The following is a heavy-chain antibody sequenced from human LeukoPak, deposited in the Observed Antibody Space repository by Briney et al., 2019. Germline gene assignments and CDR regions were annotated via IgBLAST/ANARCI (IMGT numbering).Heavy chain of an antibody. CDR2: MNPNSGNT. D-gene: IGHD5-12*01. J-gene: IGHJ4*02. CDR1: GYTFTGYY. Sequence: GASVKVSCKASGYTFTGYYMHWVRQATGQGLEWMGWMNPNSGNTGYAQKFQGRVTMTRNTSISTAYMELSSLRSEDTAVYYCARGAHPNGRRAHGYNYFDYWGQGTLVTVSS. V-gene: IGHV1-8*02. CDR3: ARGAHPNGRRAHGYNYFDY.